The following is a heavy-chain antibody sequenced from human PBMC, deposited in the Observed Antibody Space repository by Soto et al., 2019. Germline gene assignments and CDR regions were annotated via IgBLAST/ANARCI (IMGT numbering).Heavy chain of an antibody. V-gene: IGHV1-2*02. D-gene: IGHD2-8*01. CDR3: AGVPRLYCPNGVCSSNWFDP. Sequence: ASVKVSCKASGYTFTGYYMHWVRQAPGQGLEWMGWINPNSGGTNYAQKFQGRVTMTRDTSISTAYMELSRLRSDDTAVYYCAGVPRLYCPNGVCSSNWFDPWGQGTLVTVSS. J-gene: IGHJ5*02. CDR2: INPNSGGT. CDR1: GYTFTGYY.